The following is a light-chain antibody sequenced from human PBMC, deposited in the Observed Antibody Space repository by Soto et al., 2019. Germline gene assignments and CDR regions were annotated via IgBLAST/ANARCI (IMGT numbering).Light chain of an antibody. CDR1: SGHNSYA. CDR3: QTWSTDIRV. J-gene: IGLJ3*02. Sequence: QLVLTQPPSASASLGASVKLTCTLSSGHNSYAIAWHQQQPEKGPRYLMKLNSDGSHSKGDGIPDRFSGSSSGAERYLTISGLQSEDEADYYCQTWSTDIRVFGGGTKLTLL. V-gene: IGLV4-69*01. CDR2: LNSDGSH.